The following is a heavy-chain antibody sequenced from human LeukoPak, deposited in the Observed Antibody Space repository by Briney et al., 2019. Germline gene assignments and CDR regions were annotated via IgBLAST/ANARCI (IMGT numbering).Heavy chain of an antibody. CDR2: ISGSGAST. J-gene: IGHJ4*02. D-gene: IGHD1-26*01. V-gene: IGHV3-23*01. CDR1: GFTFSNSI. CDR3: AKDVGKWESLHFFDY. Sequence: GGSLRLSCVGSGFTFSNSILSWVRQAPGKGLEWISGISGSGASTYYADSVTGRFTISRDNSRNTLYLQMNSLRGDDTAVYYCAKDVGKWESLHFFDYWGQGTLVTVSS.